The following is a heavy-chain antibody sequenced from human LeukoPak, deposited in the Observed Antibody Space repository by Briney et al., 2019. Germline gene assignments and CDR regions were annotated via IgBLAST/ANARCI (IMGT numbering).Heavy chain of an antibody. CDR2: ISYDGSNK. V-gene: IGHV3-30*18. CDR1: GFTFSSYG. Sequence: GGSLRLSCAASGFTFSSYGMHWVRQAPGKGLEWVAVISYDGSNKYYADSVKGRFTISRDNSKNTLYLQMNSLRAEDTAVYYCAKDPYYYDSSGYYFDYWGQGTLVTVSS. CDR3: AKDPYYYDSSGYYFDY. J-gene: IGHJ4*02. D-gene: IGHD3-22*01.